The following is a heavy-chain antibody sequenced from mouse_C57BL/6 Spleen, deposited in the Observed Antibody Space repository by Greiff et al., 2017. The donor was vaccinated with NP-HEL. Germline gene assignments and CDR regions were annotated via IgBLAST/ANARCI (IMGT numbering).Heavy chain of an antibody. D-gene: IGHD2-12*01. J-gene: IGHJ2*01. Sequence: EVKLVESGGGLVQPGGSLKLSCAASGFTFSDYYMYWVRQTPEKRLEWVAYISNGGGSTYYPDTVKGRFTINRDNAKNTLYLQMSRLKSEDTAMYCCARGGYSYFDDWGQGTTLTVSS. CDR1: GFTFSDYY. V-gene: IGHV5-12*01. CDR2: ISNGGGST. CDR3: ARGGYSYFDD.